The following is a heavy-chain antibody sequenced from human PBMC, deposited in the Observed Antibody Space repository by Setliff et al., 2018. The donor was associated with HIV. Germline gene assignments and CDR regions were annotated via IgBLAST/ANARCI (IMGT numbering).Heavy chain of an antibody. CDR1: GGSFSGYS. Sequence: PSETLSLTCAFYGGSFSGYSWSWIRQPPGKGLEWIGEINHTGSTKYNPSLKSRVTISVDTSKNQFSLKLSSMTAADTAVYYCARGGTLTDMDVWGKETTVTVSS. D-gene: IGHD4-4*01. CDR3: ARGGTLTDMDV. CDR2: INHTGST. J-gene: IGHJ6*03. V-gene: IGHV4-34*01.